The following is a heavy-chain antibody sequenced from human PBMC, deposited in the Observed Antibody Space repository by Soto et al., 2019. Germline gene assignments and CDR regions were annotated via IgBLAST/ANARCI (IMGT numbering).Heavy chain of an antibody. J-gene: IGHJ6*02. D-gene: IGHD6-13*01. CDR3: ARDSAALQRGTYYYYGMDV. V-gene: IGHV4-59*01. Sequence: SETLSLTCTVSGGSISSYYWSWIRQPPGKGLEWIGYIYYSGSTNYNPSLKSRVTISVDTSKNQFSLKLSSVTAADTAVYYCARDSAALQRGTYYYYGMDVWGQGTTVTVSS. CDR2: IYYSGST. CDR1: GGSISSYY.